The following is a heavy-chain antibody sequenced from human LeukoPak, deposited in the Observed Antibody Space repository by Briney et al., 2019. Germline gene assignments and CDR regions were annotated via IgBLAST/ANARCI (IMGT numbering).Heavy chain of an antibody. Sequence: SETLSLTCAVSGGSISSGGYYWSWIRQPPGKGLEWIGCMYYSGSTNYSPSLKSRVTISLDTSKNQFSLKLRSVTAADTAVYYCARDVSLAGLDAFEIWGQGTMVTVSS. V-gene: IGHV4-61*08. CDR3: ARDVSLAGLDAFEI. D-gene: IGHD6-19*01. CDR2: MYYSGST. J-gene: IGHJ3*02. CDR1: GGSISSGGYY.